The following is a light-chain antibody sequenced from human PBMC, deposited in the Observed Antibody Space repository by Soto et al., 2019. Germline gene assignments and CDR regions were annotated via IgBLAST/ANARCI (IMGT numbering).Light chain of an antibody. CDR2: DAS. Sequence: EIVMTGSPATLSVSPWERVTLSCRPSQSVNNNLACYQQKPCQAPRLLIYDASTRSTGIPARFSGSGSGTEFTLTISSLQSEGFAVYHCQQHHKCLTLGGGAXVDIK. CDR1: QSVNNN. J-gene: IGKJ4*01. V-gene: IGKV3-15*01. CDR3: QQHHKCLT.